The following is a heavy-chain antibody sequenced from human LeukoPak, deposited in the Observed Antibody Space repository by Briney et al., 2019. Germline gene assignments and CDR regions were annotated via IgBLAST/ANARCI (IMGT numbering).Heavy chain of an antibody. CDR3: ARVSAITMVDSFDI. Sequence: PSETLSLTCTVSGGSISSYYWSWIRQPPGKGLEWIGYIYYSGSTNYNPSLKSRVTISVDTSKNQFSLRLSSVTAADTAVYYCARVSAITMVDSFDIWGQGTMVTVSS. CDR2: IYYSGST. V-gene: IGHV4-59*01. D-gene: IGHD3-10*01. J-gene: IGHJ3*02. CDR1: GGSISSYY.